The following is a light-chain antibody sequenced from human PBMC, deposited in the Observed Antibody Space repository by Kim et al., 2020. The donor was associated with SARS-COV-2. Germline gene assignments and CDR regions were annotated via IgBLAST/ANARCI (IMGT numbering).Light chain of an antibody. CDR1: QSLLYSKGYHY. V-gene: IGKV2-28*01. J-gene: IGKJ2*01. Sequence: GEPASSSCRSSQSLLYSKGYHYLSWYLQKPAQSPHLRIYLVSNRASGVPDRFSVSGSGTDFTLEFSRVEAEDIGVYFCMQTLQTPTFGQGTKLEI. CDR2: LVS. CDR3: MQTLQTPT.